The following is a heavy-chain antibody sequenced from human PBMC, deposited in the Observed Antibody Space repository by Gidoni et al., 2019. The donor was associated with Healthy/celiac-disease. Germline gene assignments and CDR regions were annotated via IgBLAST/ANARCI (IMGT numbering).Heavy chain of an antibody. CDR2: INHSGST. J-gene: IGHJ6*04. V-gene: IGHV4-34*01. D-gene: IGHD6-19*01. CDR1: GGSFRGYY. CDR3: ASLFSSGWYFYYYGMDV. Sequence: QVQLQQWGAGLLKPSETLSLTCAVYGGSFRGYYWSWIRQSPGKGLEWIGEINHSGSTNYHPSLKSRVTISVDTSKNQFSLKLSSVTAADTAVYYCASLFSSGWYFYYYGMDVWGKGTTVTVSS.